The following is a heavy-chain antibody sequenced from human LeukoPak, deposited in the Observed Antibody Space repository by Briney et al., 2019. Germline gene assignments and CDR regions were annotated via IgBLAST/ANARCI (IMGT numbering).Heavy chain of an antibody. CDR3: AKAIAARPFVFDI. D-gene: IGHD6-6*01. Sequence: GGSLRLSCAASGFTFSNAWMNWVRQAPGKGLEWVSAISGSGGSTYYADSVKGRFTISRDNSKNTLYLQMNSLRAEDTAVYYCAKAIAARPFVFDIWGQGTMVTVSS. V-gene: IGHV3-23*01. CDR1: GFTFSNAW. CDR2: ISGSGGST. J-gene: IGHJ3*02.